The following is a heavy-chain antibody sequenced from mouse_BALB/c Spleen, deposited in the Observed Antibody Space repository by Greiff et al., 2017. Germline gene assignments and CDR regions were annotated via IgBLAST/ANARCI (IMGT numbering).Heavy chain of an antibody. V-gene: IGHV3-6*02. CDR2: ISYDGSN. J-gene: IGHJ2*01. CDR3: ARFRPYAYFDY. D-gene: IGHD3-2*02. CDR1: GYSITSGYY. Sequence: ESGPGLVKPSQSLSLTCSVTGYSITSGYYWNWIRQFPGNKLEWMGYISYDGSNNYNPSLKNRISITRDTSKNQFFLKLNSVTTEDTATYYCARFRPYAYFDYWGQGTTLTVSS.